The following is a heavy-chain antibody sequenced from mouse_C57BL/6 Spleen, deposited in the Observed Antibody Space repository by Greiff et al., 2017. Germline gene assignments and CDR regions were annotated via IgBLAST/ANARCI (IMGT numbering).Heavy chain of an antibody. CDR1: GYTFTSYW. D-gene: IGHD1-1*01. V-gene: IGHV1-59*01. CDR2: IDPSDSYT. Sequence: QVQLQQPGAELVRPGTSVKLSCKASGYTFTSYWMHWVKQRPGQGLEWIGVIDPSDSYTNYNQKFKGKATLTVDTSSSTAYMQLSSLTSEDSAVYYCARRDGSSWDWYFDVWGTGATGTVSS. CDR3: ARRDGSSWDWYFDV. J-gene: IGHJ1*03.